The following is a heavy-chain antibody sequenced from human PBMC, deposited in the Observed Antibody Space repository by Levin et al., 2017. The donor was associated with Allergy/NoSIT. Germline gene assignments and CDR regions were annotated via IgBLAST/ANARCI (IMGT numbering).Heavy chain of an antibody. CDR3: ARWGAGGYSTERTFDY. D-gene: IGHD2-8*01. CDR2: IYESGST. V-gene: IGHV4-59*01. CDR1: GGSIRNSY. Sequence: SQTLSLTCIVSGGSIRNSYWSWIRQPPGKGLEWVGYIYESGSTNYNPSLKSRVTISMDKSKNRFSLKLTSVTAADTAVYYCARWGAGGYSTERTFDYWGPGTLVTVSS. J-gene: IGHJ4*02.